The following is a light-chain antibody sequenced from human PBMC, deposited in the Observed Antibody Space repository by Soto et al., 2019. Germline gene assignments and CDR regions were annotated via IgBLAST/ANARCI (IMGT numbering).Light chain of an antibody. V-gene: IGKV1-39*01. J-gene: IGKJ2*01. CDR1: QSISND. Sequence: DIQMTQSPSSLSASVGYTVTITCRASQSISNDLYWYQQKPGKAPKLLIYAASTLQGGVPSRFSGSGSGTDFTLTISSLQPEDFATYYCQQSYSTPPYTFGQGTRLEIK. CDR2: AAS. CDR3: QQSYSTPPYT.